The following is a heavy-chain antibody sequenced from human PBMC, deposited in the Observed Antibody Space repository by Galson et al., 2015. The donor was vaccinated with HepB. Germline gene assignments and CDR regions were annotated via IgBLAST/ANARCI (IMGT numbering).Heavy chain of an antibody. CDR3: ARGLRRYCSGGSCYSALDY. J-gene: IGHJ4*02. D-gene: IGHD2-15*01. Sequence: SVKVSCKASGYTFTSYAMHWVRQAPGQRLEWMGWINAGNGNTKYSQKFQGRVTITRDTSASTAYMELSSLRSEDTAVYYCARGLRRYCSGGSCYSALDYWGQGTLVTVSS. V-gene: IGHV1-3*01. CDR2: INAGNGNT. CDR1: GYTFTSYA.